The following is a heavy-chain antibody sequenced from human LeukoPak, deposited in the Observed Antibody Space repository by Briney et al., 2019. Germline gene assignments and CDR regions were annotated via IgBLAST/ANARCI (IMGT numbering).Heavy chain of an antibody. CDR2: ISGSGGTT. D-gene: IGHD3-10*02. CDR1: GFTFTSYA. CDR3: AELGITMIGGV. J-gene: IGHJ6*04. Sequence: GGSLRLSCAASGFTFTSYAMTWVRQAPGKGLEWVSVISGSGGTTYYADSVKGRFTISRDNSKNSLYLQMNSLRAEDTAVYYCAELGITMIGGVWGKGTTVTISS. V-gene: IGHV3-23*01.